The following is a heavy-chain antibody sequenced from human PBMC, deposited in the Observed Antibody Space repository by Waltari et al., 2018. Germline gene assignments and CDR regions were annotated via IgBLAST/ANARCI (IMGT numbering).Heavy chain of an antibody. V-gene: IGHV3-23*04. Sequence: EVQLVESGGGLVQPGGSLRLSCAASGFTFSSYAMSWVRQAPGKGLEWVSAISGSGGSTYYADSVKGRFTISRDNSKNTLYLQMNSLRAEDTAVYYCAKDVGAAAGTGGAFDIWGQGTMVTVSS. CDR3: AKDVGAAAGTGGAFDI. D-gene: IGHD6-13*01. CDR1: GFTFSSYA. J-gene: IGHJ3*02. CDR2: ISGSGGST.